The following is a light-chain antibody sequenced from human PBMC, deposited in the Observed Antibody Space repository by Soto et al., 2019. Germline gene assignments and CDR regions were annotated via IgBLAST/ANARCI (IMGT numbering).Light chain of an antibody. J-gene: IGKJ1*01. CDR2: GAS. CDR1: QSVSSSY. Sequence: EIVLTQSPGTLSLSPGERATLSCRASQSVSSSYLAWYQQKPGQAPRLLIYGASSRATGIPDRFSGRGSGTDFPLTISDVQPEDFALYYCHLRQSWRRTFGQGSKVDIK. V-gene: IGKV3D-20*02. CDR3: HLRQSWRRT.